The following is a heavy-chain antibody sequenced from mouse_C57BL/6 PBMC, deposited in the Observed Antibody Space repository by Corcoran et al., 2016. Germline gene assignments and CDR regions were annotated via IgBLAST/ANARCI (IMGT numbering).Heavy chain of an antibody. Sequence: QVQLQQSGPEQVKAGASLMISCKASCYTFTDYYINWVKQRPGQGLEWSGWIFPGSGSTYYNEKFKRKATLTVDKSSSTAYMLLSSLTSEDSAVYFCARFPAQAMAYWGQGTLVTVSA. J-gene: IGHJ3*01. CDR1: CYTFTDYY. CDR2: IFPGSGST. V-gene: IGHV1-75*01. D-gene: IGHD3-2*02. CDR3: ARFPAQAMAY.